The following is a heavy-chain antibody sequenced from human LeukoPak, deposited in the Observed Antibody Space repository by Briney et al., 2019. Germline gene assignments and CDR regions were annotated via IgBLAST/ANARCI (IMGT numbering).Heavy chain of an antibody. CDR2: VSNDGSST. V-gene: IGHV3-74*01. J-gene: IGHJ4*02. D-gene: IGHD6-13*01. CDR3: VGAAADTTPRP. Sequence: QPGGSLKLSCAASGFTLSNYWMHWVRHGPGKGLVWVSRVSNDGSSTAYADSVRGRFTISRDNAKNTLYLQMNSLRAEDTAVYYCVGAAADTTPRPWGQGTLVTVSS. CDR1: GFTLSNYW.